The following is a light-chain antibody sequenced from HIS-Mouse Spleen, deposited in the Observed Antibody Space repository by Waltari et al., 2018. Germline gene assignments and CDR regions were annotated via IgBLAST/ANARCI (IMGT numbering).Light chain of an antibody. V-gene: IGLV3-19*01. J-gene: IGLJ3*02. CDR3: NSRDSSGNHLV. CDR2: GKT. Sequence: SSELTQDPAVSVALGQTVRLTCQGDSLRSYHAIWYQQKPGQAPVLVIYGKTNRPSGIPDRFSGSSAGNTASLTITGAQAEDEADYYCNSRDSSGNHLVFGGGTKLTVL. CDR1: SLRSYH.